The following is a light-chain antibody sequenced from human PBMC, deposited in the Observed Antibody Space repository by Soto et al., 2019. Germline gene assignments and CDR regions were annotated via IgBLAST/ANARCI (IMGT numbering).Light chain of an antibody. CDR3: SSYTGSTNYV. CDR1: SSDVGIYNY. Sequence: QSALTQPASVSGSPGQSITISCTGTSSDVGIYNYVSWYQQHPGKAPKLLIYQVTNRPSGVSNRFSGSKSGNTASLTISGLQAEDEADYYCSSYTGSTNYVFGTGPKATVL. V-gene: IGLV2-14*01. CDR2: QVT. J-gene: IGLJ1*01.